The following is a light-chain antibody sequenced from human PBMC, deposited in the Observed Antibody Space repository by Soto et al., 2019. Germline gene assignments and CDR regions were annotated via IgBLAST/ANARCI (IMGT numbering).Light chain of an antibody. Sequence: EIVLTQSPGTLSFSPGERATLSCRASQSVISNYLAWYQQKPGQAPRLLIYGASSRATGIPDRFSGSGSGTDFTLTISRLEPEDFAVYYCQQYGSSPRVTFGQGTRLEIK. J-gene: IGKJ5*01. CDR3: QQYGSSPRVT. V-gene: IGKV3-20*01. CDR1: QSVISNY. CDR2: GAS.